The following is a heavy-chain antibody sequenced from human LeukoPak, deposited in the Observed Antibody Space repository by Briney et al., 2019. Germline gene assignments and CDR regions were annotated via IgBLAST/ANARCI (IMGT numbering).Heavy chain of an antibody. Sequence: PSETLSLTCAVYGGSFNGYYWSWLRQSPGKGLEWIGEINYSGSTNYNPSLKSRVTISVDTSKNQFSLNLTSVTAADTAVYYCARGSSRSVWGQGTLVTVSS. CDR2: INYSGST. CDR1: GGSFNGYY. CDR3: ARGSSRSV. D-gene: IGHD6-13*01. V-gene: IGHV4-34*01. J-gene: IGHJ4*02.